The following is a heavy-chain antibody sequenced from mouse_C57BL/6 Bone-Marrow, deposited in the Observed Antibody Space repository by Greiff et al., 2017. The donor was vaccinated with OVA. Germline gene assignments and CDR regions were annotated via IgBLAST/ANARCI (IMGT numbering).Heavy chain of an antibody. CDR1: GYTFTSSW. CDR3: ARVPYDYDEGYAMDY. CDR2: IYPGSGST. J-gene: IGHJ4*01. D-gene: IGHD2-4*01. Sequence: QVQLQQPGAELVKPGASVKMSCKASGYTFTSSWITWVKQRPGQGLEWIGDIYPGSGSTNYNEKFKSKATLTVDTSSSTAYMQLSSLTSEDSAVYYCARVPYDYDEGYAMDYWGQGTSVTVSS. V-gene: IGHV1-55*01.